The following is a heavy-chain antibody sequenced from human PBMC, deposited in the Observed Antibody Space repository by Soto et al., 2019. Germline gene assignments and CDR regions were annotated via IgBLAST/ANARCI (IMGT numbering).Heavy chain of an antibody. J-gene: IGHJ6*02. Sequence: PGGSLRLSCTASGFPFGDYLISWFRQAPGKGLEWVGFIRTKAYGATTMYGASVRGRFTISRDDSKTVAYLQMNGLKSEDTAVYYCAKAASYYGMDVWGQGTTVTVSS. V-gene: IGHV3-49*03. CDR1: GFPFGDYL. CDR3: AKAASYYGMDV. CDR2: IRTKAYGATT.